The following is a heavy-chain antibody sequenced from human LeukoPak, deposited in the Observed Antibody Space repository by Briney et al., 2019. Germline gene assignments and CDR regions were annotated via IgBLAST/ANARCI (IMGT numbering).Heavy chain of an antibody. CDR3: AKNGDRGAYCTGGTCYPYFYYYMDV. CDR1: GFTLTSYG. J-gene: IGHJ6*03. D-gene: IGHD2-15*01. V-gene: IGHV3-23*01. Sequence: PGGSLRLSCAASGFTLTSYGMSWVRQAPGKGLEWVSSISSTGGTTYYADSVKGRFTISRDNSKNTLYLQMNSLRAEDTAIYYCAKNGDRGAYCTGGTCYPYFYYYMDVWGKGTTVTI. CDR2: ISSTGGTT.